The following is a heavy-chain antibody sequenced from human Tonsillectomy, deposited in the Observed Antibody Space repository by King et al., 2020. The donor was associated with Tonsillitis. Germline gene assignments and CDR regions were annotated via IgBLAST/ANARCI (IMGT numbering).Heavy chain of an antibody. Sequence: QLVQSGAEVKKPGESLKISCKASGYSFTSYWIVWVRQMPGKGLECMGIIYPGDSETRYSPSFQGQVIISADKSISTAYLQWSSLKASDTAMYYCARRYCYDSTGYYPFDYWGQGTLVTVSS. V-gene: IGHV5-51*01. J-gene: IGHJ4*02. CDR1: GYSFTSYW. CDR2: IYPGDSET. CDR3: ARRYCYDSTGYYPFDY. D-gene: IGHD3-22*01.